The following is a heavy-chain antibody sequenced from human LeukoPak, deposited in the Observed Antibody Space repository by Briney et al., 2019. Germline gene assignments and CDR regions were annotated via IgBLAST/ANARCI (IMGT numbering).Heavy chain of an antibody. V-gene: IGHV3-21*01. CDR3: ARAYYYDSSGYSN. CDR2: ISSSSSYI. Sequence: TGGSLRLSCAASGFTFSSYSMSWVRQAPGKGLEWVSSISSSSSYIYYADSVKGRFTISRDKTKNTLYLQMNYLRAKDTAVYYCARAYYYDSSGYSNWGQGPLVTVSA. CDR1: GFTFSSYS. D-gene: IGHD3-22*01. J-gene: IGHJ4*02.